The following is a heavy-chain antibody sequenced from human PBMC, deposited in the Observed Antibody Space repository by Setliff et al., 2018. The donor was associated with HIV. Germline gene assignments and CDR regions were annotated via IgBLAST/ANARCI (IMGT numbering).Heavy chain of an antibody. D-gene: IGHD6-19*01. CDR3: ARRNSGWYDAFDI. CDR2: IYHSGST. Sequence: SETLSLTCAVSGSSISNGYYWGWIRQPPGKGLEWIGSIYHSGSTYYNPSLTSRVTISVDTSKNQFSLKLSSVTAADTAVYHCARRNSGWYDAFDIWGQGTMVTVSS. CDR1: GSSISNGYY. J-gene: IGHJ3*02. V-gene: IGHV4-38-2*01.